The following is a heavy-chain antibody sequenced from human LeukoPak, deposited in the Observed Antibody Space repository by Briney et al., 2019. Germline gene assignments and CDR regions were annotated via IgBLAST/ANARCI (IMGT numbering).Heavy chain of an antibody. CDR2: ISGSGSNT. J-gene: IGHJ4*02. Sequence: GGSLRLSCAASGFTFSHYAMTWVRQAPGKGLEWVSVISGSGSNTDYADSVKGRFTISRDNSKNTLYLQMNSLSVEDTAVYYCARVGYYASGPFSYFDYWGQGTLVTVSS. CDR1: GFTFSHYA. V-gene: IGHV3-23*01. CDR3: ARVGYYASGPFSYFDY. D-gene: IGHD3-10*01.